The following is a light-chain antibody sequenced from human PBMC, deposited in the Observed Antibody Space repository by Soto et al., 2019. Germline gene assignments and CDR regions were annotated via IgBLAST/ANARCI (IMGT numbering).Light chain of an antibody. J-gene: IGKJ2*01. CDR1: QHITND. CDR3: LHHNGYPPV. CDR2: LAS. V-gene: IGKV1-17*01. Sequence: DIQMTQSPSSLSVSVGDTVTITCRASQHITNDCAWYQQKAGRAPKCLILLASRLQTGVPSRFSGSGSGTEFTRTISSLQPEDFATYYCLHHNGYPPVFGQGTKVEIK.